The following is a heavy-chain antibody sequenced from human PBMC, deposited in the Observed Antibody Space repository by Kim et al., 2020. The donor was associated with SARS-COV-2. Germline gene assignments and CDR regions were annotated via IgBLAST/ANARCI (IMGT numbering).Heavy chain of an antibody. CDR3: VKEEHRGSDI. CDR2: VYYSGRT. Sequence: SETLSLTCIVSGGSFSSYYWGWVRRPPGRGLEWIGNVYYSGRTHYNTSLKRRAPIAMDWSKNQISLRLTSVTAADTAVDYCVKEEHRGSDIWCRGTKVT. J-gene: IGHJ3*02. D-gene: IGHD2-15*01. CDR1: GGSFSSYY. V-gene: IGHV4-59*13.